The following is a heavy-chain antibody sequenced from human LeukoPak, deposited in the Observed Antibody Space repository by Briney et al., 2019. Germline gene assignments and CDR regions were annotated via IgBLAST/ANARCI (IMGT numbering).Heavy chain of an antibody. CDR2: INYSGRT. D-gene: IGHD2-15*01. Sequence: KPSETLSLTCTVSGGSISSSSDSWGWIRQPPGKGLEWIGSINYSGRTYYDPSLKSRVTISVDTSKNQFSVKLSSVTAADTTVYYCARLTVGYCGGGSCAGWDYWGQGTLVTVSS. J-gene: IGHJ4*02. V-gene: IGHV4-39*01. CDR1: GGSISSSSDS. CDR3: ARLTVGYCGGGSCAGWDY.